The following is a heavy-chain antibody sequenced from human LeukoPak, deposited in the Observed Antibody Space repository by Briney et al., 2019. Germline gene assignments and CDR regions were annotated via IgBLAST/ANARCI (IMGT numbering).Heavy chain of an antibody. D-gene: IGHD3-10*01. CDR2: IFYSGST. CDR1: GGSISTSNYY. CDR3: ARHYGSYGSGSWDY. J-gene: IGHJ4*02. V-gene: IGHV4-39*01. Sequence: SETLSLTCTVSGGSISTSNYYWGWIRQPPGKGLEWIGNIFYSGSTYYSPSVKSRVTISLDTSKNQFSLKLSSVTAADTAVYYCARHYGSYGSGSWDYWGQGTLVTVSS.